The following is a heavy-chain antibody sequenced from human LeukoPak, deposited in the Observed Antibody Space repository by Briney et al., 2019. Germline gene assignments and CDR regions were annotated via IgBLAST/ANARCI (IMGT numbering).Heavy chain of an antibody. CDR2: ISGSGGST. CDR3: AKSDGYGDYGFDY. CDR1: GFTFSSYA. D-gene: IGHD4-17*01. J-gene: IGHJ4*02. Sequence: TGGSLRLSCAASGFTFSSYAMSWVRQAPGKGLEWVSAISGSGGSTYYADSVKGRFTISRDNSKNTPYLQMNSLRAEDTAVYYCAKSDGYGDYGFDYWGQGTLVSVSS. V-gene: IGHV3-23*01.